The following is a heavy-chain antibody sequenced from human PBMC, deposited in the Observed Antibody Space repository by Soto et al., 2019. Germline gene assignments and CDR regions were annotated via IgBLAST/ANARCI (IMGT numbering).Heavy chain of an antibody. CDR1: GGTFSSYA. CDR2: IIPIFGTA. J-gene: IGHJ3*02. CDR3: ARGGSAGYYDSSGYYLGKNAFDI. Sequence: GASVKVSCKASGGTFSSYAISWVRQAPGQGLEWMGGIIPIFGTANYAQKFQGRVTITADESTSTAYMELSSLRSEDTAVYYCARGGSAGYYDSSGYYLGKNAFDIWGQGTMVTVSS. D-gene: IGHD3-22*01. V-gene: IGHV1-69*13.